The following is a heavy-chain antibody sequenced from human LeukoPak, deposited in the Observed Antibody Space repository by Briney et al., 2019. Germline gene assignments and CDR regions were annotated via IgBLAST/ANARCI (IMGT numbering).Heavy chain of an antibody. Sequence: DSVKGRFTISRDNSMNTLYLQMSSLRAEDSAVYYCAKPPGITLTGSFDYWGRGALVTVSS. CDR3: AKPPGITLTGSFDY. J-gene: IGHJ4*02. V-gene: IGHV3-30*02. D-gene: IGHD6-19*01.